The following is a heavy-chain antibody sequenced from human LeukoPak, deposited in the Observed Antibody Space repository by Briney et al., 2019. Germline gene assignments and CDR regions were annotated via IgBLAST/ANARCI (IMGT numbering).Heavy chain of an antibody. V-gene: IGHV4-34*01. CDR1: GGSFSGYY. CDR3: ARGHLWGGLIAVAGSREGEYFQH. CDR2: INHSGST. D-gene: IGHD6-19*01. Sequence: SETLSLTCAVYGGSFSGYYWSWIRQPPGKGLEWIGEINHSGSTNYNPSLKSRVTISVDTSKNQFSLKLSSVTAADTAVYYCARGHLWGGLIAVAGSREGEYFQHWGQGTLVTVSS. J-gene: IGHJ1*01.